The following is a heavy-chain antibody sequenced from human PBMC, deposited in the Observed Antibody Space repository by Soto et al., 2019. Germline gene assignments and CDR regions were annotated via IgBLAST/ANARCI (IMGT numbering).Heavy chain of an antibody. CDR3: ARASGRITIFGIVIAHYYYGMDV. D-gene: IGHD3-3*01. J-gene: IGHJ6*02. Sequence: QVQLQESGPGLVKPSETLSLTCTISGGSLSYYWSWIRQPPGKGLEWIGYIYHSGSTHNNPSLESRVTISVDTSKNQFSLKLTSVTAADTAVYYCARASGRITIFGIVIAHYYYGMDVRGQGTTVTVSS. CDR2: IYHSGST. CDR1: GGSLSYY. V-gene: IGHV4-59*01.